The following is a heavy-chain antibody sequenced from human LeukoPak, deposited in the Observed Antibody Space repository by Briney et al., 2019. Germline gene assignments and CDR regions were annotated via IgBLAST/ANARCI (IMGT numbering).Heavy chain of an antibody. V-gene: IGHV3-21*01. Sequence: KSGGSLRLSRAASGFTFSSYSMNWVRQAPGKGLEWVSSISSSSSYIYYADSVKGRFTISRDNAKNSLYLQMSSLRAEDTAVYYCARDYGDYGYYFDYWGQGTLVTVSS. J-gene: IGHJ4*02. D-gene: IGHD4-17*01. CDR2: ISSSSSYI. CDR3: ARDYGDYGYYFDY. CDR1: GFTFSSYS.